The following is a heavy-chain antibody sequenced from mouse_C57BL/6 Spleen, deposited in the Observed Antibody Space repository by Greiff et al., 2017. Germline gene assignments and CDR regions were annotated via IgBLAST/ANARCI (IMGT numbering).Heavy chain of an antibody. D-gene: IGHD2-5*01. CDR3: ARSECYYSKPYWYFEV. V-gene: IGHV1-52*01. CDR2: INPSDSET. J-gene: IGHJ1*03. CDR1: GYTFTSYW. Sequence: QVQLQQPGAELVRPGSSVKLSCKASGYTFTSYWMHWVKQRPIQGLEWIGNINPSDSETHYNQKFKDKATLTVDKSSITAYMQLSSLTSEDSAVYSCARSECYYSKPYWYFEVWGTGTTVTVSS.